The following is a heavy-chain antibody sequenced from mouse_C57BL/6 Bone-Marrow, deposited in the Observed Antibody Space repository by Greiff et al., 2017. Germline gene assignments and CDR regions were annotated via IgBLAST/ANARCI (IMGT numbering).Heavy chain of an antibody. CDR1: GFTFSSYA. J-gene: IGHJ2*03. D-gene: IGHD1-1*01. Sequence: EVKLVESGGGLVKPGGSLKLSCAASGFTFSSYAMSWVRQTPEKRLEWVATISDGGSYTYYPDNVKGRFTISRDNAKNNLYLQMSHLKSEDTAMYYCASDGSSSFDYWGQGTRLTVSS. CDR2: ISDGGSYT. CDR3: ASDGSSSFDY. V-gene: IGHV5-4*03.